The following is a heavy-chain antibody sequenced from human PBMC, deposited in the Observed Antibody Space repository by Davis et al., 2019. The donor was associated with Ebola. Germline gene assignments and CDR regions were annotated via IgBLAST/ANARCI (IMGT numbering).Heavy chain of an antibody. V-gene: IGHV1-2*04. CDR1: GYSFTSHH. D-gene: IGHD2-15*01. Sequence: ASVKVSCKASGYSFTSHHIHWVRQAPGQGLEWMGWINPNSGGTNYAQKFQGWVTMTRDTSISTAYMELSRLRSDDTAVYYCARGGYCSGGSCYYFDYWGQGTLVTVSS. CDR3: ARGGYCSGGSCYYFDY. J-gene: IGHJ4*02. CDR2: INPNSGGT.